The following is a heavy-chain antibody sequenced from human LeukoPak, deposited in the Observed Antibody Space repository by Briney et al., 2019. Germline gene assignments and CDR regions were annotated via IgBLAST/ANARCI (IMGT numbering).Heavy chain of an antibody. CDR1: GFTFSNYV. CDR3: TTVTLRPVGL. V-gene: IGHV3-15*05. J-gene: IGHJ4*02. CDR2: IKSKSDGGTT. D-gene: IGHD3-10*01. Sequence: GGSLRLSCAASGFTFSNYVMNWVRQAPGKGLEWVGRIKSKSDGGTTDYAAPVKGRFTISRDDSKNTLFLQVNSLKIEDTAVYYCTTVTLRPVGLWGQGTLVTVSS.